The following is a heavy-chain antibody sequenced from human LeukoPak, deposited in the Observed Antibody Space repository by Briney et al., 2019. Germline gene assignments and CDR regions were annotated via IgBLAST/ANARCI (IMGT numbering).Heavy chain of an antibody. V-gene: IGHV3-13*01. D-gene: IGHD6-19*01. CDR3: ARAVAGTDEIDS. Sequence: PGGSLRLSCAGSGFSFSCYDMLWVRQATGKGLEWASAIGSGGDTYYAGSVKGRFTISRESAKNSFYLQMNSLSAGDTAVYFCARAVAGTDEIDSWGQGTLVPVPS. CDR1: GFSFSCYD. CDR2: IGSGGDT. J-gene: IGHJ4*02.